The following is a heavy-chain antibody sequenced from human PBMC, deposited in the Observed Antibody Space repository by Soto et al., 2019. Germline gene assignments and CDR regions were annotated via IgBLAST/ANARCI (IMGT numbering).Heavy chain of an antibody. CDR3: ARAVAVPADFDY. V-gene: IGHV1-3*05. D-gene: IGHD6-19*01. CDR2: INAGNGNT. J-gene: IGHJ4*02. CDR1: GYTFTGYA. Sequence: QVQLVQSGAEEKKPGASVKVSCKASGYTFTGYAMHWVRQAPGKRLEWMGWINAGNGNTKYSQKFQGRVTITRDTSASTAYMELGSLRSEDTAVYYCARAVAVPADFDYWGQGTLVTVSS.